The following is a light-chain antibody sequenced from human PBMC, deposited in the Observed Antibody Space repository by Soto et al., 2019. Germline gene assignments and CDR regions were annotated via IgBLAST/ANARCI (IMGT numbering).Light chain of an antibody. Sequence: DIQMTQSPSSLSASVGDRVTITCRASQKIRRYLNWYQKKPGKAPKLLIYAASSLQSRVPSRFNGNGSGTDFTLTINLQPEDFAVYHCQQSYTTPLTFGGGTKVDIK. CDR1: QKIRRY. V-gene: IGKV1-39*01. CDR3: QQSYTTPLT. J-gene: IGKJ4*01. CDR2: AAS.